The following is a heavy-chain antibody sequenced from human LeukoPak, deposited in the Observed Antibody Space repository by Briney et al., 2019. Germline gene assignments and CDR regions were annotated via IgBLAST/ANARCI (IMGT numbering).Heavy chain of an antibody. D-gene: IGHD2-2*01. CDR3: ARVVVPAATLNWFDP. J-gene: IGHJ5*02. Sequence: PSETLSLTCTASGYSISSGYYWGWIRQPPGKGLEWIGSIYHSGSTYYNPSLKSRVTISVDTSKNQFSLKLSSVTAADTAVYYCARVVVPAATLNWFDPWGQGTLVTVSS. CDR1: GYSISSGYY. V-gene: IGHV4-38-2*02. CDR2: IYHSGST.